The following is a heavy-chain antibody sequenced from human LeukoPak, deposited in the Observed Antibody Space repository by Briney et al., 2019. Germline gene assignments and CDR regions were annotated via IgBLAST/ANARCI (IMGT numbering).Heavy chain of an antibody. V-gene: IGHV4-4*07. D-gene: IGHD6-19*01. CDR1: GGSISGYY. CDR2: IYTSGST. Sequence: SETLSLTCTVSGGSISGYYWSWIRQPAGKGLEWIGRIYTSGSTNYNPSLKSRVTMSVDTSKNQFSLKLSSVTAADTAVYYCASSHQGSGQFDYWGQGTLVTVSS. CDR3: ASSHQGSGQFDY. J-gene: IGHJ4*02.